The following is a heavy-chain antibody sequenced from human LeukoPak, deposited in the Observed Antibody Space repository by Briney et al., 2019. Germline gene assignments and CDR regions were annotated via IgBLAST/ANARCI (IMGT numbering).Heavy chain of an antibody. CDR1: GYTFTSYG. CDR3: ARGAYYYGSGSPDAFDI. CDR2: ISAYNGNT. D-gene: IGHD3-10*01. Sequence: ASVKVSCKASGYTFTSYGISWVRQAPGQGLEWMGWISAYNGNTNYAQELQGRVTMTTDTSTSTAYMELRSLRSDDTAVYYCARGAYYYGSGSPDAFDIWGQGTMVTVSS. J-gene: IGHJ3*02. V-gene: IGHV1-18*01.